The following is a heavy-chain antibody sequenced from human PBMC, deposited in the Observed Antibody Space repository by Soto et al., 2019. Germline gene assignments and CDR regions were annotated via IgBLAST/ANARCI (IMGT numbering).Heavy chain of an antibody. D-gene: IGHD6-19*01. J-gene: IGHJ5*02. CDR1: GYTFTSYA. V-gene: IGHV1-3*01. Sequence: ASVKVSCKASGYTFTSYAMHWVRQAPGQRLEWMGWINAGNGNTKYSQKFQGRVTITRDTSASTAYMELSSLRSEDTAVYYCARDLRSLTLYSSGWYYWFDPWGQGTLVTVS. CDR2: INAGNGNT. CDR3: ARDLRSLTLYSSGWYYWFDP.